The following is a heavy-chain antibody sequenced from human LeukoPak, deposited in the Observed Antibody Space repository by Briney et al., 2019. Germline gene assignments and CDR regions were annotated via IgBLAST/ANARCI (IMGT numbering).Heavy chain of an antibody. CDR2: IYYSGST. J-gene: IGHJ5*02. D-gene: IGHD3-22*01. V-gene: IGHV4-61*01. Sequence: SETLSLTCTVSGGSVSSGSYYWSWIRQPPGKGLEWIGYIYYSGSTNYNPSLKSRVTISVDKSKNQFSLKLSSVTAADTAVYYCARDRSYDSSGYPRDWFDPWGQGTLVTVSS. CDR1: GGSVSSGSYY. CDR3: ARDRSYDSSGYPRDWFDP.